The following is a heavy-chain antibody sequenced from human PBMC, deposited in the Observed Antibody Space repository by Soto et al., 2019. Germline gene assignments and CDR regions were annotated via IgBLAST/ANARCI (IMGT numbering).Heavy chain of an antibody. CDR1: GGSISSYY. J-gene: IGHJ4*02. CDR2: IYYSGGT. Sequence: SETLSVTCTVSGGSISSYYWSWIRQPPGKGLEWIGYIYYSGGTNYNPSLESRVTISVETSKNQFSLKLSSVTAADTAVYYCARGLAISHWGQGTLVTVSS. D-gene: IGHD3-3*02. CDR3: ARGLAISH. V-gene: IGHV4-59*01.